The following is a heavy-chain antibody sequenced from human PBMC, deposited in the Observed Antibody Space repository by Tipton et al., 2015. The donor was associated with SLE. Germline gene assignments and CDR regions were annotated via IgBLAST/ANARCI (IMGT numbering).Heavy chain of an antibody. CDR3: ARHGRVAEDY. V-gene: IGHV4-39*07. CDR1: GGSISSGGFY. D-gene: IGHD3-3*01. J-gene: IGHJ4*02. Sequence: TLSLTCTVSGGSISSGGFYWSWIRQHPGKGPEWIGSIYHSGSTYYNPSLKSRATISVDTSKNQFSLKLSSVTAADTAVYYCARHGRVAEDYWGQGTLVTVSS. CDR2: IYHSGST.